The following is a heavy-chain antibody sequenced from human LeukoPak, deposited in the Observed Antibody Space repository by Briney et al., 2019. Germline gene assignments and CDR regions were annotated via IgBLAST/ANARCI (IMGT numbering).Heavy chain of an antibody. V-gene: IGHV4-34*01. J-gene: IGHJ4*02. Sequence: SETLSLTCAVHGGSFSDSYWSWIRQPPGKGLEWIGEIDPTGYTNYNPSLESRVTMSVDTSKNQFSLKLSSVTAADTAVYYCARVAIGSLPSYSDYWGQGTLVIVSS. CDR1: GGSFSDSY. D-gene: IGHD1-26*01. CDR3: ARVAIGSLPSYSDY. CDR2: IDPTGYT.